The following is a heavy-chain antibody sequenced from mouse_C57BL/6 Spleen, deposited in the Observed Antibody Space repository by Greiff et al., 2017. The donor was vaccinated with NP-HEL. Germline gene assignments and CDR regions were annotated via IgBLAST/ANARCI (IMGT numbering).Heavy chain of an antibody. CDR1: GFTFSSYG. V-gene: IGHV5-6*01. D-gene: IGHD1-1*01. CDR2: ISSGGSYT. J-gene: IGHJ2*01. Sequence: DVQLVESGGDLVKPGGSLKLSCAASGFTFSSYGMSWVRQTPDKRLEWVATISSGGSYTYYPDSVKGRFTISRDNAKNTLYLQMSSLKSEDTAMYYCARDYGSSYAFDYWGQGTTLTVSS. CDR3: ARDYGSSYAFDY.